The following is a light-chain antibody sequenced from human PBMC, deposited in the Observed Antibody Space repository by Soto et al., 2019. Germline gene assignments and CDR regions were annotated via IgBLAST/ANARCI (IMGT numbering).Light chain of an antibody. CDR1: QSISSW. CDR3: QQYNSYSYT. Sequence: DIQMTQSPSTLSASVGDRVTITCRASQSISSWLAWYQKKPGKAPKLLIYDASSLESGVPSRFSGSGSGTEFTITISSLQPDDFATYYCQQYNSYSYTFGQGTKLEIK. J-gene: IGKJ2*01. CDR2: DAS. V-gene: IGKV1-5*01.